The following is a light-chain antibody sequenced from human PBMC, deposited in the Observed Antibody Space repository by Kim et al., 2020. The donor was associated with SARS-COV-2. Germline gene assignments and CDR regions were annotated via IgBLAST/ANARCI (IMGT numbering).Light chain of an antibody. V-gene: IGKV1-5*03. J-gene: IGKJ1*01. CDR3: QQYNSLWT. Sequence: SASVGDRVNITCRASQNIGSWLAWYQQKPGKAPKLLIYKASTLENGVPSRFSGSGSGTEFTLTISSLQRDDFASYYCQQYNSLWTFGQGTKVDIK. CDR1: QNIGSW. CDR2: KAS.